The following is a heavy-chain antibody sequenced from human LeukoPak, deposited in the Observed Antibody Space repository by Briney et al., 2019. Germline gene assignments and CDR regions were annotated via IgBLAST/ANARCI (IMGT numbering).Heavy chain of an antibody. V-gene: IGHV1-3*03. CDR3: AKDAWDLSRVRVDYYYYMDV. D-gene: IGHD3-10*01. Sequence: ASVKVSCKASGYIFTSYVMHWVRQAPGQRLEWMGWINAGNGNTKFSEEFQGRVTITRDTSASTAYMELSSLRAEDTAVYYCAKDAWDLSRVRVDYYYYMDVWGKGTTVTVSS. CDR2: INAGNGNT. CDR1: GYIFTSYV. J-gene: IGHJ6*03.